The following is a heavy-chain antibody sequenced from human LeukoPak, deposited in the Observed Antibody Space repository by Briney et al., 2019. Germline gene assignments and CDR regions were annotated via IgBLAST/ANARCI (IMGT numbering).Heavy chain of an antibody. CDR1: GFTFDDYA. V-gene: IGHV3-9*01. D-gene: IGHD3-10*01. J-gene: IGHJ6*02. Sequence: GGSLRLSCAASGFTFDDYAMHWVRQAPGKGLEWVSGISWNSGSIGYADSVKGRFTISRDNAKNSLYLQMNSLRAEDTAVYYCAKGVLWFGEFNYGMDVWGQGTTVTVSS. CDR2: ISWNSGSI. CDR3: AKGVLWFGEFNYGMDV.